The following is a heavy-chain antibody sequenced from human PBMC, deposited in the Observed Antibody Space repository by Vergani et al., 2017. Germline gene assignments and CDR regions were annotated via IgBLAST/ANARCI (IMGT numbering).Heavy chain of an antibody. CDR3: ARQLGIAVAGERLFDP. D-gene: IGHD6-19*01. Sequence: EVQLVQSGAEVKKPGESLKISCKGSGYSFTSYWIGWVRQMPGKGLAWMGIIYPGDSDTRYSPSFQGQVPISADKSISTAYLQWSSLKASDTAMYYCARQLGIAVAGERLFDPWGQGTLVTVSS. J-gene: IGHJ5*02. V-gene: IGHV5-51*01. CDR2: IYPGDSDT. CDR1: GYSFTSYW.